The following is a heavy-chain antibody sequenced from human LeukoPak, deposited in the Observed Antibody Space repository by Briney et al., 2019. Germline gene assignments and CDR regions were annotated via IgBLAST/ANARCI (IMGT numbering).Heavy chain of an antibody. CDR3: ARLTSTAYFDY. V-gene: IGHV4-59*12. CDR1: GGSISSYY. J-gene: IGHJ4*02. CDR2: IYYSGST. D-gene: IGHD4-17*01. Sequence: SETLSLTCTVSGGSISSYYWSWIRQPPGKGLEWIGYIYYSGSTNYNPSLKSRVTISVDTSKNQFSLKLSSVTAADTAVYYCARLTSTAYFDYWGQGTLVTVSS.